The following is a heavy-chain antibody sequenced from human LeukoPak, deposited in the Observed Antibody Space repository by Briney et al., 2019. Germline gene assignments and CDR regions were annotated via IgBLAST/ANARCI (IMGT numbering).Heavy chain of an antibody. CDR2: IYYSGST. V-gene: IGHV4-59*12. Sequence: PSETLSLTCTVSGGSIRSYYWSWIRQPPGKGLEWIGYIYYSGSTNYNPSLRSRVTISVDTSKNQFSLKLSSVTAADTAVYYCARDGQTYYYGSGSYPLDYWGQGTLVTVSS. D-gene: IGHD3-10*01. J-gene: IGHJ4*02. CDR1: GGSIRSYY. CDR3: ARDGQTYYYGSGSYPLDY.